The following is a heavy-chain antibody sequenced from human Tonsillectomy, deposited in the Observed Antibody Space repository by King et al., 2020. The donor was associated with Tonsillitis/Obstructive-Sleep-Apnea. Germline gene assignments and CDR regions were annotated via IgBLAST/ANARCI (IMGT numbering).Heavy chain of an antibody. V-gene: IGHV4-59*01. CDR3: AREGAVMNAFAI. Sequence: QLQESGPGLVKPSETLSLTCTVSGGSISSYYWSWIRQPPGKGLECIGYIYYSGSTNYNPSLKSRVTISVDTSKNQFSLKLSSVTAADTAVYYCAREGAVMNAFAIWGQGTMVTVSS. J-gene: IGHJ3*02. D-gene: IGHD2-8*01. CDR2: IYYSGST. CDR1: GGSISSYY.